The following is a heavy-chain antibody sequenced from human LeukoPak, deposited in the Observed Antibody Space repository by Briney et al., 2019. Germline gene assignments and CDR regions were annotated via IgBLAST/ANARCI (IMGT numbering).Heavy chain of an antibody. Sequence: GGSLRLSCAAAGFTFSSYAMHWVRQAPGKGPEWVAVISYDGSNKYYADSVKGRFTISRDNSKNTLDLQMNSLRAEDTAAYYCAKEGNYYDSSGYYRSYYFDYWGQGTLVTVSS. CDR3: AKEGNYYDSSGYYRSYYFDY. CDR2: ISYDGSNK. V-gene: IGHV3-30*18. D-gene: IGHD3-22*01. J-gene: IGHJ4*02. CDR1: GFTFSSYA.